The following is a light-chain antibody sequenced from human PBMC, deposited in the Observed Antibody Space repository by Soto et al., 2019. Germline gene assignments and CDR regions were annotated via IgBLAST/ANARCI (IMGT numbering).Light chain of an antibody. CDR2: GAS. Sequence: DIQMTQSPSSLSASVGDRVTITCRASQDIKNFLIWFQQKPGKAPKSLIYGASTLQSGVPSRFSGSGSGTDFTLTISSLQPEDVATYYCQHYESYPLTFGGGTRVEIK. J-gene: IGKJ4*01. CDR3: QHYESYPLT. V-gene: IGKV1-16*01. CDR1: QDIKNF.